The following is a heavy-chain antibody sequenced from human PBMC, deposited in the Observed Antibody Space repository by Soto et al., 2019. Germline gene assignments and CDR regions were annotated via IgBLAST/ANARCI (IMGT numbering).Heavy chain of an antibody. CDR2: ISAYNGNT. D-gene: IGHD3-16*01. Sequence: QVQLVQSGAEVKKPGASVKVSCKASGYTFTNFGISWVRQAPGQGLEWMGWISAYNGNTNYAQKFQGRVTMTTDTSTSTAYMEVGGLSFDDAAVYYCVRGGTPIAYWGHGSLVTVSS. V-gene: IGHV1-18*01. J-gene: IGHJ4*01. CDR3: VRGGTPIAY. CDR1: GYTFTNFG.